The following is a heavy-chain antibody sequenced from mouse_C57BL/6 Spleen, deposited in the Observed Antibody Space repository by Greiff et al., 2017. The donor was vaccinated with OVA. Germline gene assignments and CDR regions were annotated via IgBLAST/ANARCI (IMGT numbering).Heavy chain of an antibody. CDR2: ISSGSSTI. D-gene: IGHD2-2*01. CDR3: ARHYGYLYWYFDV. CDR1: GFTFSDYG. J-gene: IGHJ1*03. Sequence: EVKLMESGGGLVKPGGSLKLSCAASGFTFSDYGMHWVRQAPEKGLEWVAYISSGSSTIYYADTVKGRFTISRDNAKNTLFLQMTSLRSEDTAMYYCARHYGYLYWYFDVWGTGTTVTVSS. V-gene: IGHV5-17*01.